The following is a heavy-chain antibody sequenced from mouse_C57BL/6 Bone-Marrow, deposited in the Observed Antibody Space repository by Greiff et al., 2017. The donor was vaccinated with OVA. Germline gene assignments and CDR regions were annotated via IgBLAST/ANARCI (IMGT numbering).Heavy chain of an antibody. CDR2: ISDGGSYT. CDR1: GFTFSSYA. CDR3: ASFKYYFDY. J-gene: IGHJ2*01. Sequence: EVKVEESGGGLVKPGGSLKLSCAASGFTFSSYAMSWVRQTPEKRLEWVATISDGGSYTYYPDNVKGRFTISRDNAKNNLYLQMSHLKSEDTAMYYCASFKYYFDYWGQGTTLTVSS. V-gene: IGHV5-4*03.